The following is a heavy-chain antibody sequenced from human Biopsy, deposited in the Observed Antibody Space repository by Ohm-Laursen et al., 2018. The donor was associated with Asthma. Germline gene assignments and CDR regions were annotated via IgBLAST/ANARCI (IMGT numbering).Heavy chain of an antibody. CDR1: GFSFSDYY. D-gene: IGHD6-25*01. CDR3: ARVLESSGRGPFYFFALDV. Sequence: SLRLSCAAPGFSFSDYYMTWMRQAPGKGLEWVSSISSSGSTKYPAESVQGRFTISRDNAQKSLFLQMNSLRAEDTAIYFCARVLESSGRGPFYFFALDVWGQGTTVAVS. CDR2: ISSSGSTK. J-gene: IGHJ6*02. V-gene: IGHV3-11*01.